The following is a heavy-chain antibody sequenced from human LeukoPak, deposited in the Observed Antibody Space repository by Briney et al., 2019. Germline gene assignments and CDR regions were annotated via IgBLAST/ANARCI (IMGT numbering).Heavy chain of an antibody. D-gene: IGHD2-15*01. V-gene: IGHV3-74*01. J-gene: IGHJ4*02. Sequence: PGGSLRLSCAVSGFTFSNDWMHWVRQAPGKGLVWVSRISGDGTTINCADSVKGRFTISRDNAKKTLYLQMDSLRAEDTAVYYCAGTWSFDYWGQGTLVTVSS. CDR3: AGTWSFDY. CDR2: ISGDGTTI. CDR1: GFTFSNDW.